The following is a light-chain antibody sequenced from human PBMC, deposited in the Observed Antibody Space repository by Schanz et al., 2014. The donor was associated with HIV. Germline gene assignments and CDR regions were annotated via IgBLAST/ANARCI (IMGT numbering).Light chain of an antibody. Sequence: DIQMTQSPSSLSASVGDRVTITCRASQGIGNDLGWYQQKPGKAPKGLIYGASNLQSGVSPRFSGSGSGTEFTLTISSLQPDDFATYYCQQYNSYSTFGQGTKVEIK. CDR1: QGIGND. CDR3: QQYNSYST. V-gene: IGKV1-17*01. CDR2: GAS. J-gene: IGKJ1*01.